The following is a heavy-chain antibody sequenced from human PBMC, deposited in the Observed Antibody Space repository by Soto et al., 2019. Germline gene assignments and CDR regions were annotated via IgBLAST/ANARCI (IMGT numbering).Heavy chain of an antibody. J-gene: IGHJ4*02. CDR3: AREGRGKKAGYNGLVSLGY. CDR2: IIPIFNST. Sequence: QVQLVQSGAEVKTPGSSLKVSCKVSGSRFSNYVISWVRQAPGHGLEWLGRIIPIFNSTKYAQSFQGRVTFTADKSTSTASLELSSLGSDDTAVYYCAREGRGKKAGYNGLVSLGYWGQGTLVTVSS. CDR1: GSRFSNYV. D-gene: IGHD2-2*02. V-gene: IGHV1-69*06.